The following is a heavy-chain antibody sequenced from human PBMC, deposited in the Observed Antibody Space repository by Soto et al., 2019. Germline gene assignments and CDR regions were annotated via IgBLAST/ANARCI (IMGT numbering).Heavy chain of an antibody. Sequence: QVQLVESGGGVVQPGRSLRLSCAASGFTFSSYGMHWVRQAPGKGLEWVAVISYDGSNKYYADSVKGRFTISRDNSKNXXYLQMNSLRAEDTAVYYCASEDTAMVPYYYYGMDVWGQGTTVTVSS. CDR2: ISYDGSNK. CDR1: GFTFSSYG. V-gene: IGHV3-30*03. J-gene: IGHJ6*02. D-gene: IGHD5-18*01. CDR3: ASEDTAMVPYYYYGMDV.